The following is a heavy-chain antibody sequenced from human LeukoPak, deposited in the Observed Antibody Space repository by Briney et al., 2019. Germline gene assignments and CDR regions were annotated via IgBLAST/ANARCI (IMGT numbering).Heavy chain of an antibody. CDR3: AKDRYAWRDFDY. J-gene: IGHJ4*02. V-gene: IGHV3-23*01. Sequence: GGSLRLSCAASGFTFSTYAMTWVRQAPGKGLEWVSAISGSGGATYYADSVRGRFTVSRDSSKNTLYLQMTSLRAEDTAVYYCAKDRYAWRDFDYWGQGTLVTVSS. D-gene: IGHD3-16*01. CDR2: ISGSGGAT. CDR1: GFTFSTYA.